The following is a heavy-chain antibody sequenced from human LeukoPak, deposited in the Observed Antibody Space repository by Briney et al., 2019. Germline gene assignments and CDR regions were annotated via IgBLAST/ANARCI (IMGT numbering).Heavy chain of an antibody. CDR3: AREPEPQDYGDTVNAYDL. J-gene: IGHJ3*01. Sequence: PSETLSLTCAVYGGSLSGHYWSWIRQSPGKGLEWIGDIHHDGRTKYRPSLESRVTILLDTSKNEVSLRQTPVTAADTALYFCAREPEPQDYGDTVNAYDLWGQGTMVIVSS. CDR1: GGSLSGHY. V-gene: IGHV4-34*01. D-gene: IGHD4-17*01. CDR2: IHHDGRT.